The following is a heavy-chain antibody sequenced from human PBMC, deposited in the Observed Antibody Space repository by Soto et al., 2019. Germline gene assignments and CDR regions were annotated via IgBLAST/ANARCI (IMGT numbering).Heavy chain of an antibody. CDR2: MNPNSGNT. D-gene: IGHD6-13*01. Sequence: QVQLVQSGAEVKKPGASVKVSCKASGYTFTSYDINWVRQATGQGLEWMGCMNPNSGNTGYAQKFQGRVTMTRNTSISTAYMERSSLRSEDAAVYYCARGRYSGYVYSSSWPVDYWGQGTLVTVSS. CDR1: GYTFTSYD. CDR3: ARGRYSGYVYSSSWPVDY. V-gene: IGHV1-8*01. J-gene: IGHJ4*02.